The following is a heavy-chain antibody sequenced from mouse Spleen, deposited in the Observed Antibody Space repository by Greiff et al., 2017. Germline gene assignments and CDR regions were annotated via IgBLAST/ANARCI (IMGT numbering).Heavy chain of an antibody. CDR1: GFTFSSYA. CDR2: ISDGGSYT. D-gene: IGHD2-13*01. V-gene: IGHV5-4*01. J-gene: IGHJ2*01. CDR3: AREIYYGADY. Sequence: EVQGVESGGGLVKPGGSLKLSCAASGFTFSSYAMSWVRQTPEKRLEWVATISDGGSYTYYPDNVKGRFTISRDNAKNNLYLQMSHLKSEDTAMYYCAREIYYGADYWGQGTTLTVSS.